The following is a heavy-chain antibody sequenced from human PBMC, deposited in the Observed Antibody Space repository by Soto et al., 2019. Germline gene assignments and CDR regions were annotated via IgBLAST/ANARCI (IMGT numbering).Heavy chain of an antibody. Sequence: SETLSLTCAVYGGSFSGYYWSWIRQPPGKGLEWIGEINHSGSTNYNPSLKSRVTISVDTSKNQFSLKLSSVTAADTAVYYCARGYDYVWGSYRVYYYGMDVWGQGTTVTVSS. CDR3: ARGYDYVWGSYRVYYYGMDV. J-gene: IGHJ6*02. CDR2: INHSGST. V-gene: IGHV4-34*01. CDR1: GGSFSGYY. D-gene: IGHD3-16*02.